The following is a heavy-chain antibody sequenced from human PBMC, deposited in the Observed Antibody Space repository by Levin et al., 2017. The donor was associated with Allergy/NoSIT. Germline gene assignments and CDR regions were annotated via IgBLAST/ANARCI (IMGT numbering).Heavy chain of an antibody. CDR1: GFTFDDYA. CDR3: AKFKGNYGYYFDY. Sequence: SLKISCAASGFTFDDYAMHWVRQAPGKGLEWVSGISWNSGSIGYADSVKGRFTISRDNAKNSLYLQMNSLRAEDTALYYCAKFKGNYGYYFDYWGQGTLVTVSS. D-gene: IGHD4-11*01. CDR2: ISWNSGSI. J-gene: IGHJ4*02. V-gene: IGHV3-9*01.